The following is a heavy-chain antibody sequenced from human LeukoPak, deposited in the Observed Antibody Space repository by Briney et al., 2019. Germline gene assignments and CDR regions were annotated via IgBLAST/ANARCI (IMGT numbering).Heavy chain of an antibody. J-gene: IGHJ4*02. CDR2: IIPIFGTA. V-gene: IGHV1-69*01. CDR1: GGTFSSYA. CDR3: ARTYSSSWYDGYYFDH. Sequence: GSSVKVSCKASGGTFSSYAISWVRQAPGQGLEWMGGIIPIFGTANYAQKFQGRVTITADESTSTAYMELSSLKSEDTAVYYCARTYSSSWYDGYYFDHWGQGALVTVSS. D-gene: IGHD6-13*01.